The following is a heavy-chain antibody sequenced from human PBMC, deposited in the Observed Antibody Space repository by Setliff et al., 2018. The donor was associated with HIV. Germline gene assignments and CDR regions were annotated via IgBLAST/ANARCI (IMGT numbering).Heavy chain of an antibody. D-gene: IGHD3-10*01. J-gene: IGHJ4*01. CDR1: GYRFNTYG. CDR3: VRGALLAAFDFDY. CDR2: ISPYNGDT. Sequence: ASVKVSCKASGYRFNTYGISWVRQAPGQGLEWMGWISPYNGDTRFAQSLQGRVTLTTDTSTNTAYMELSSLRSDDTAVYFCVRGALLAAFDFDYWGQGTLVTVSS. V-gene: IGHV1-18*01.